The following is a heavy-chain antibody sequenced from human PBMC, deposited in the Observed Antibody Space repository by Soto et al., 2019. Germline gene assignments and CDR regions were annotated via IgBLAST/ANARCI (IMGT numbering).Heavy chain of an antibody. J-gene: IGHJ3*01. V-gene: IGHV3-33*01. CDR1: GFTFSKHG. CDR2: IWYDGSDK. Sequence: QVQLVESGGGVVQPGRSLRLSCAASGFTFSKHGMHWVRQAPGKGLEWVAVIWYDGSDKYYGDFVKGRFTISRDNSKNTLYLQMNSLGAEDTAVYYCARDQLAVPPSSFDFWGQGTMVTVSS. D-gene: IGHD6-19*01. CDR3: ARDQLAVPPSSFDF.